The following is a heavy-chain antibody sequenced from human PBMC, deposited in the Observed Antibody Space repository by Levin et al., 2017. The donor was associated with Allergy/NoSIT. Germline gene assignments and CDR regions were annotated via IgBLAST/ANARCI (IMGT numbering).Heavy chain of an antibody. J-gene: IGHJ4*02. CDR3: AKDQAWYYYDSSGDYPIDY. CDR1: GFTFSSYG. V-gene: IGHV3-30*18. D-gene: IGHD3-22*01. CDR2: ISYDGSNK. Sequence: TGGSLRLSCAASGFTFSSYGMHWVRQAPGKGLEWVAVISYDGSNKYYADSVKGRFTISRDNSKNTLYLQMNSLRAEDTAVYYCAKDQAWYYYDSSGDYPIDYWGQGTLVTVSS.